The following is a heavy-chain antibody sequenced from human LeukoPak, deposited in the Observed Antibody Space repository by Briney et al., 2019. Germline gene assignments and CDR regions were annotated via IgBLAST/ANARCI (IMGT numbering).Heavy chain of an antibody. V-gene: IGHV3-66*01. J-gene: IGHJ6*03. CDR1: GFTFSSYW. D-gene: IGHD6-13*01. CDR2: IYRGGST. CDR3: AKSPYTSSWFPYYYYYMDV. Sequence: GGSLRLPCAASGFTFSSYWMSWVRQAPGKGLEWVSVIYRGGSTYYADSVKDRFTISRDNSKNTLYLQMNSLRAEDTAVYYCAKSPYTSSWFPYYYYYMDVWGKGTTVTVSS.